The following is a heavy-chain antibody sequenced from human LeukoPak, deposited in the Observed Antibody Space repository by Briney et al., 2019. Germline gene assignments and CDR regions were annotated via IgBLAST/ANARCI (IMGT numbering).Heavy chain of an antibody. CDR1: GYSISSGYY. CDR2: IYHSGST. CDR3: ARGGYYGLGNDFRFDP. Sequence: SETLSLTCTVSGYSISSGYYWGWIRQPPGKGLEWIGNIYHSGSTYYNPSLESRVTISVDTSKNQFSLKLSSVTPADTAVYYCARGGYYGLGNDFRFDPWGQGTLVTVSS. V-gene: IGHV4-38-2*02. D-gene: IGHD3-10*01. J-gene: IGHJ5*02.